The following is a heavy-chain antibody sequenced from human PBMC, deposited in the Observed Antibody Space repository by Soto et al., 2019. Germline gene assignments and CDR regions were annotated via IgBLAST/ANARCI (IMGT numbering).Heavy chain of an antibody. CDR1: GGSMSSSSYY. V-gene: IGHV4-39*01. CDR3: ARGFDILTFGFCLDY. CDR2: MDFSGFYSGST. J-gene: IGHJ4*02. D-gene: IGHD3-9*01. Sequence: QLQLQESGPGLVKPSETLSLTCTVSGGSMSSSSYYWGWIRQPPGKGLEWIANMDFSGFYSGSTSYNPSLKSRVTISVDTSKNQFSLQVSSVTAADTAVYYCARGFDILTFGFCLDYWGQGTLVTVSS.